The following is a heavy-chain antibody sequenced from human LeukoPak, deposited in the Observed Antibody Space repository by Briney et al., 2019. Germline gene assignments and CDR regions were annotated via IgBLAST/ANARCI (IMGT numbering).Heavy chain of an antibody. CDR3: ARMSASYLDY. CDR2: IWYDGSKK. CDR1: GFAFGTHG. J-gene: IGHJ4*02. V-gene: IGHV3-33*01. D-gene: IGHD3-3*01. Sequence: GGSLRLSCAASGFAFGTHGMHWVRQAPGKGLEWVAVIWYDGSKKYYADSVKGRFTISRDNSKNTLDLQMNSLRAEDTAVYYCARMSASYLDYWGQGTLVSVSS.